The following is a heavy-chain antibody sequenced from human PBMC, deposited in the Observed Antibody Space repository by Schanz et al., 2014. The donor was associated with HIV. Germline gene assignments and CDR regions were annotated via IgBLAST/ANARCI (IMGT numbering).Heavy chain of an antibody. CDR2: IWYDGTDK. J-gene: IGHJ4*02. CDR3: AKDRFEHFYYSSGPYDYFDY. Sequence: QVQLVESGGGVVQPGRSLRLSCAASGFTFSSHGMHWVRQAPGKGLEWVAVIWYDGTDKYYAGSVKGRFTISRDNSQNTMYLQMNSLRAEDTAVYYCAKDRFEHFYYSSGPYDYFDYWGQGTLVTVSS. D-gene: IGHD3-22*01. CDR1: GFTFSSHG. V-gene: IGHV3-33*06.